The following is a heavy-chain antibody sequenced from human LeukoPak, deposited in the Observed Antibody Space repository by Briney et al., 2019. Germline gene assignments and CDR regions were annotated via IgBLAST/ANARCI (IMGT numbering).Heavy chain of an antibody. CDR3: AKTGITLWFGEASFDY. V-gene: IGHV3-23*01. Sequence: PGGSLRLSCAASGFTFSSYAMSWVRQAPGKGLEWVSAISGSGGSTYYADSVKGRFTISRDNSKNTLYLQMNSLRAEDTAVYYCAKTGITLWFGEASFDYWGQGTLVTVSS. J-gene: IGHJ4*02. CDR1: GFTFSSYA. CDR2: ISGSGGST. D-gene: IGHD3-10*01.